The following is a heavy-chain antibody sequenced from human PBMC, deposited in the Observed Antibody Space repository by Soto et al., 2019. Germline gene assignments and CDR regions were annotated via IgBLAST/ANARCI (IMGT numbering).Heavy chain of an antibody. V-gene: IGHV2-5*02. D-gene: IGHD2-15*01. CDR1: GFSLSTSGVG. CDR3: AHRPSYCSGGSCYSGFDY. Sequence: QITLKESGPTLVKPTQTLTLTCTFSGFSLSTSGVGVGWIRQPPGKALEWLALIYWDDDKRYSPSLKSRLTITKDTSKNKVVLTITNMDPVDTATYYCAHRPSYCSGGSCYSGFDYWGQGTLVTVSS. J-gene: IGHJ4*02. CDR2: IYWDDDK.